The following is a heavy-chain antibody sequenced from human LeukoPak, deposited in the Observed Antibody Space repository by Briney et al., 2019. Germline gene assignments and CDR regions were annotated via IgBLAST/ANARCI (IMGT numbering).Heavy chain of an antibody. D-gene: IGHD1-14*01. CDR2: IYYSGST. CDR3: ARDGSSEELTGFDY. J-gene: IGHJ4*02. CDR1: GGSISSYY. Sequence: SETLSLTCTVSGGSISSYYWSWIRQPPGKGLEWLGYIYYSGSTNYNPSLKSRVTISVDTSKNQFSLKLSSVTAADTAVYYCARDGSSEELTGFDYWGQGTLVTVSS. V-gene: IGHV4-59*01.